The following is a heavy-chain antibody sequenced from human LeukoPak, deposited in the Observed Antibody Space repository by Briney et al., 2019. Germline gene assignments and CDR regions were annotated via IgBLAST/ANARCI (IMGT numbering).Heavy chain of an antibody. CDR2: IYYSGST. Sequence: PSETLSLTCTVSGGSVSSGSYYWSWVRQPPGKGLEWIGYIYYSGSTNYNPSLKSRVTISVDTSKNQFSLKLSSVTAADTAVYYCARVSVTQYYFDNWGQGTLVTVSS. J-gene: IGHJ4*02. CDR3: ARVSVTQYYFDN. V-gene: IGHV4-61*01. CDR1: GGSVSSGSYY. D-gene: IGHD4-11*01.